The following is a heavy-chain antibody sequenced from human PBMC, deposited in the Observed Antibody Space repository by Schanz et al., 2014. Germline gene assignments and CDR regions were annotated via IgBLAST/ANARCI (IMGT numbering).Heavy chain of an antibody. CDR2: ISGSSRTI. CDR1: GFGFSSYS. D-gene: IGHD1-26*01. CDR3: ARGGSGSHYRRDY. Sequence: EVQLVESGGGLIQPGGSLRLSCAASGFGFSSYSMNWVRQAPGKGLEWVSYISGSSRTIYYADSMKGRFTVSRDNAENALYLHMNSLRAEVTGLYFCARGGSGSHYRRDYWGQGTLVTVSS. V-gene: IGHV3-48*01. J-gene: IGHJ4*02.